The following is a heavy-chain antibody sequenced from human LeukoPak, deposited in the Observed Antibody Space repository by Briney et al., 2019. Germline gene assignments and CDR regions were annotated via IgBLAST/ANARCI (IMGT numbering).Heavy chain of an antibody. CDR2: IIPIFGTA. V-gene: IGHV1-69*05. CDR3: ARDMRGAQGYCSSTSCPHNWFDP. D-gene: IGHD2-2*01. J-gene: IGHJ5*02. CDR1: GGTFSSYA. Sequence: SVKVSCKASGGTFSSYAISWVRQAPGQGLEWMGGIIPIFGTANYAQKFQGRVTITTDESTSTAYMELSSLGSEDTAVYYCARDMRGAQGYCSSTSCPHNWFDPWGQGTLVTVSS.